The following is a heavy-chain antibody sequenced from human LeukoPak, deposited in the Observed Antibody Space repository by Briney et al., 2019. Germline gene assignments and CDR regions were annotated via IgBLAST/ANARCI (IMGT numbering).Heavy chain of an antibody. J-gene: IGHJ4*02. Sequence: ASVKVFCKASGDTFSNYAITWVRQAPGQGLDWMGGIIPIIHTPNYAQKFQGRVTITADASTRIIYMDVSSVRSEDTAVYYCARGAVSGSYRPPAEIDYWGQGTLVTVSS. V-gene: IGHV1-69*13. CDR1: GDTFSNYA. CDR3: ARGAVSGSYRPPAEIDY. CDR2: IIPIIHTP. D-gene: IGHD1-26*01.